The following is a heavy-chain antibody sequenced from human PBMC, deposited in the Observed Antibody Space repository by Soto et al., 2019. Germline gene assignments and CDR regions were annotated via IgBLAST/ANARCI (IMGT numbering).Heavy chain of an antibody. D-gene: IGHD3-10*01. CDR2: INHNSGGT. CDR3: ARGAKYGSGRYYYYYGMDV. J-gene: IGHJ6*02. V-gene: IGHV1-2*04. CDR1: GYTFTRYY. Sequence: ASVKVSCKASGYTFTRYYRHWVRQAPGQGLEWMGWINHNSGGTNYAQKFQGWVTMTRDTSISTAYMELNSLRSDQTAVYYCARGAKYGSGRYYYYYGMDVWGQGTTVTVSS.